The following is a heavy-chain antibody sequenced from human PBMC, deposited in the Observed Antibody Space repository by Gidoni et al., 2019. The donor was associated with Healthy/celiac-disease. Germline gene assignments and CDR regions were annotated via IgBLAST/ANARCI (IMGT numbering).Heavy chain of an antibody. J-gene: IGHJ4*02. V-gene: IGHV3-53*01. CDR2: IYSGGST. D-gene: IGHD3-10*01. CDR1: GFTVSSNY. Sequence: EVQLVESGGGLLQPGGSLRLSCASSGFTVSSNYMSWVRQAQGKGREWGSVIYSGGSTCYADSVKVRFTISRDNSKNTLYLQMNSLRAEDTAVYYCARDQGDGSFYWGQGTLVTVSS. CDR3: ARDQGDGSFY.